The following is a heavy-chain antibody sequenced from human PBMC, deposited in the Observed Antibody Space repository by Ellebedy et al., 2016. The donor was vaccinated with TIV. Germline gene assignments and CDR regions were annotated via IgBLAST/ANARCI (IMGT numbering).Heavy chain of an antibody. CDR2: ISAYNGNT. CDR3: ATSKLYLDTSGYVDY. D-gene: IGHD3-22*01. V-gene: IGHV1-18*04. Sequence: AASVQVSCKASGYTFTIYGINWARHAPGQGLEWMGWISAYNGNTNYAQKLQGRVTMTTDTSTSTAYMELRSLRSDDTAVYYCATSKLYLDTSGYVDYWGQGTLVTVSS. J-gene: IGHJ4*02. CDR1: GYTFTIYG.